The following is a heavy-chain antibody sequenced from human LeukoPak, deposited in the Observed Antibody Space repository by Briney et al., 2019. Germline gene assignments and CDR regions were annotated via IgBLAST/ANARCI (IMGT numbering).Heavy chain of an antibody. V-gene: IGHV4-59*01. CDR2: IYYSGST. CDR3: ARVSCSSTSCHYYFDY. D-gene: IGHD2-2*01. Sequence: SETLSLTCAVYGGSISSYYWSWIRQPPGKGLEWIGYIYYSGSTNYNPSLKSRVTISVDTSKNQFSLKLSSVTAADTAVYYCARVSCSSTSCHYYFDYWGQGTLVTVSS. CDR1: GGSISSYY. J-gene: IGHJ4*02.